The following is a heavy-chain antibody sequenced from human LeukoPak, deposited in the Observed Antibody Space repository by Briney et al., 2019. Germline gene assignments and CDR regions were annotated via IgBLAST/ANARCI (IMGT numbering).Heavy chain of an antibody. CDR3: ANDIRGYSYAADY. CDR1: GFTFRSYW. D-gene: IGHD5-18*01. Sequence: RGSLRLSCAASGFTFRSYWIHWVRQAPGKGLEWVSLISGDGGSTYYADSVKGRFTISRDNSKSSLYLQMNSLRTEDTALYYCANDIRGYSYAADYWGQGTLVTVSS. J-gene: IGHJ4*02. CDR2: ISGDGGST. V-gene: IGHV3-43*02.